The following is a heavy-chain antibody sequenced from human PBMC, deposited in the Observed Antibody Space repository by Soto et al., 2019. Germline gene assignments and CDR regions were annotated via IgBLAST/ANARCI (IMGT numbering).Heavy chain of an antibody. CDR1: GLAFSSHW. Sequence: GALRPDCAAFGLAFSSHWSPWLYQAPGKGLEWVANIKQDGSEKYYVDSVEGRFTISRDNAKNSLYLQMNSLRAEDTAVYYCATQDLYYYYMDVWGKGTTVTVSS. V-gene: IGHV3-7*01. CDR3: ATQDLYYYYMDV. CDR2: IKQDGSEK. J-gene: IGHJ6*03.